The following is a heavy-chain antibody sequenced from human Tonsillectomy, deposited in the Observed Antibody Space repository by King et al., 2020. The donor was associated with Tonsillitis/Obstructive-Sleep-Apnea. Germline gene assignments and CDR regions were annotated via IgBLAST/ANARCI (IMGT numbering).Heavy chain of an antibody. CDR2: ISWNSGSI. V-gene: IGHV3-9*01. CDR3: AKVKSPYCSSTSCYGGYYYMDV. Sequence: VQLVESGGGLVQPGRSLRLSCAASGFTFDDYAMHWVRQAPEKGLEWVSGISWNSGSIGYADSVKGRFTISRDNAKNSLYLQMNSLRAEDTALYYCAKVKSPYCSSTSCYGGYYYMDVWGKGTTVTVSS. D-gene: IGHD2-2*01. CDR1: GFTFDDYA. J-gene: IGHJ6*03.